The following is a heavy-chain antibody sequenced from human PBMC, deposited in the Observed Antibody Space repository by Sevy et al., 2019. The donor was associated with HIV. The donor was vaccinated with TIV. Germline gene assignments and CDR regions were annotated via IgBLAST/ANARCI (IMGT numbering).Heavy chain of an antibody. V-gene: IGHV3-53*01. Sequence: GGSLRLSCAASGFTVSGNYMSWVRQAPGKGLEWVSVIYSDDSTSYADSVKGRFTISRDNSKNTLYLQMNNLRTEDTAMYYCAGFRASDYWGQGTLVTVSS. CDR2: IYSDDST. CDR1: GFTVSGNY. J-gene: IGHJ4*02. CDR3: AGFRASDY. D-gene: IGHD3-10*01.